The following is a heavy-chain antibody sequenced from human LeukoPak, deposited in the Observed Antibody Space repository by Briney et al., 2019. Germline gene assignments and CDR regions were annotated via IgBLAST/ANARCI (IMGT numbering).Heavy chain of an antibody. V-gene: IGHV3-7*03. J-gene: IGHJ4*02. CDR3: ARSIPYGTTWYGRSDY. D-gene: IGHD6-13*01. Sequence: PGGSLRLSCAASGFTFSGCWMSWVRQAPGKGLEWVANMNHDGSEKYYVDSVKGRFTISRDNAKNSLYLQMNSLRAEDTAIYYCARSIPYGTTWYGRSDYWGQGTLVTVSS. CDR2: MNHDGSEK. CDR1: GFTFSGCW.